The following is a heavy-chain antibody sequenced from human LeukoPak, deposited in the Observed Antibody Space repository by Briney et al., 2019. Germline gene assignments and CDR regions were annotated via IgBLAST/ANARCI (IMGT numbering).Heavy chain of an antibody. V-gene: IGHV1-8*03. D-gene: IGHD2-2*01. J-gene: IGHJ4*02. CDR1: GYTFTSYD. Sequence: ASVKVSCKASGYTFTSYDINWVRQATGQGLEWMGWMNPNSGNTGYAQKFQGRVTITRNTSISTAYMELSSLRSEDTAVYYCASTLLGYCSSTSCYDYWGQGTLVTVSS. CDR3: ASTLLGYCSSTSCYDY. CDR2: MNPNSGNT.